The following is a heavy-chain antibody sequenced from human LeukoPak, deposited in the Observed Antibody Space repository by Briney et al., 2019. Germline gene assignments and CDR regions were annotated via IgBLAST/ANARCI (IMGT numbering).Heavy chain of an antibody. Sequence: GGSLRLSCAASGFTFSSCSMNWVRQAPGKGLEWVSSISSSSSYIYYADSVKGRFTISRDNAKNSLYLQMNSLRAEDTAVYYCARGGTLKTYYFDYWGQGTLVTVSS. V-gene: IGHV3-21*01. J-gene: IGHJ4*02. D-gene: IGHD1-26*01. CDR3: ARGGTLKTYYFDY. CDR2: ISSSSSYI. CDR1: GFTFSSCS.